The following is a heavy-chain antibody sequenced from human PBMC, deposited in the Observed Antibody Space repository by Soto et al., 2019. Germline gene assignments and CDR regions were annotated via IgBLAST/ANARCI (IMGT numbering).Heavy chain of an antibody. D-gene: IGHD2-2*01. Sequence: SETLSLTCTVSGGSISSGGYSWSWIRQPPGKGLEWIGYIYHSGSTYYNPSLKSRVTISVDRSKNQFSLKLSSVTAADTAVYYCARDQYCSSTSCYQAAFDIWGQGTMVT. CDR1: GGSISSGGYS. J-gene: IGHJ3*02. CDR2: IYHSGST. V-gene: IGHV4-30-2*01. CDR3: ARDQYCSSTSCYQAAFDI.